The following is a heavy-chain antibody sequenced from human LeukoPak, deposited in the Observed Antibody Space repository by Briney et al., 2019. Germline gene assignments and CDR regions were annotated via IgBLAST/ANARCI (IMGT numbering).Heavy chain of an antibody. CDR1: GYSFTSYW. CDR2: IYPGDSDT. D-gene: IGHD3-10*01. Sequence: GESLKISCKGSGYSFTSYWIGWVRQMPGKGLEWVGIIYPGDSDTRYSPSFQGQVTISADKSISTAYLQWSSLKASDTAMYYCARQPAILGDAFDIWGQGTMVTVPS. CDR3: ARQPAILGDAFDI. J-gene: IGHJ3*02. V-gene: IGHV5-51*01.